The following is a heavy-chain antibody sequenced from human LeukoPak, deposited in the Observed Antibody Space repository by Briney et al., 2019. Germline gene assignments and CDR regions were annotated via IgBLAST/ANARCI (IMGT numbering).Heavy chain of an antibody. D-gene: IGHD4-17*01. CDR3: AKDLYGDSQTSPHYFDY. CDR2: ISGSGGST. Sequence: TGGSLRLSCAASGFTFSSYAMSWVRQAPGKGLEWVSSISGSGGSTYYADSVKGRFTISRDNSKNTLYLQMNSLRAEDTAVYYCAKDLYGDSQTSPHYFDYWGQGTLVTVSS. CDR1: GFTFSSYA. J-gene: IGHJ4*02. V-gene: IGHV3-23*01.